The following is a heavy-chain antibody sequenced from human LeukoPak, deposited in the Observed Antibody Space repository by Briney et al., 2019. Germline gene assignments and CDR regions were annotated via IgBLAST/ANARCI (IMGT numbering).Heavy chain of an antibody. Sequence: TGGSLRLSCTASGFIFSHYGMHWVRQAPGKGLEWVANIREERGQEYYVDSVKGRFTISKNSAKNSLYLQMNTLRVEDTAMYYCASLDTAKQPLANHWGQGTLVTVSS. CDR2: IREERGQE. J-gene: IGHJ5*02. D-gene: IGHD5-18*01. CDR1: GFIFSHYG. V-gene: IGHV3-7*03. CDR3: ASLDTAKQPLANH.